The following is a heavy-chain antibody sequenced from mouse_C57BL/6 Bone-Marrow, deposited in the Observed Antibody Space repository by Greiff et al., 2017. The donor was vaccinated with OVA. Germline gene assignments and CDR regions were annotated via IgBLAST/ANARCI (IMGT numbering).Heavy chain of an antibody. D-gene: IGHD1-2*01. J-gene: IGHJ3*01. CDR1: GYTFTSYW. Sequence: QVQLQQPGAELVKPGASVKLSCKASGYTFTSYWMHWVKQRPGRGLEWIGRIDPNSGGTTYNEKFKSKATMTVDKPSSTAYMQLSSLTFDDSAVSYCARDGRGFAYWGQGTLVTVSA. V-gene: IGHV1-72*01. CDR3: ARDGRGFAY. CDR2: IDPNSGGT.